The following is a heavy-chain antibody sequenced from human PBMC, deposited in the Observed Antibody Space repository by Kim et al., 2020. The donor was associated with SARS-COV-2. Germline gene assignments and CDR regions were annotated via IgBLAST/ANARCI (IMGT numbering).Heavy chain of an antibody. Sequence: SKTYHAESVKGRFTIPIDNSKNPLYLKMNSLRAEEPAVYYCAKVSGSGWDYWGQGTLVTVSS. J-gene: IGHJ4*02. D-gene: IGHD6-19*01. CDR3: AKVSGSGWDY. CDR2: SKT. V-gene: IGHV3-30*02.